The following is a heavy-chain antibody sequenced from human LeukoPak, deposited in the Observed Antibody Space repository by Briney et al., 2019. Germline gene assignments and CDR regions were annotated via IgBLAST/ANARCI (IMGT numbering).Heavy chain of an antibody. Sequence: GGSLRLSCAASGFSFTSYAMSWVRQAPGKGLEWVSAISGSGGSTYYADSVKGRFTISRDNSKNTLYLQMNSLRAEDTAVYYCAKDPGYCSSTSCYTVGPFDYWGQGTLVTVSS. D-gene: IGHD2-2*02. CDR2: ISGSGGST. V-gene: IGHV3-23*01. CDR3: AKDPGYCSSTSCYTVGPFDY. CDR1: GFSFTSYA. J-gene: IGHJ4*02.